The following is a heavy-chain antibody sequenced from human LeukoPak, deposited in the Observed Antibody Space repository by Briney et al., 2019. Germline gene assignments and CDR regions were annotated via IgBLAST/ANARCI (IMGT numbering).Heavy chain of an antibody. D-gene: IGHD1-26*01. J-gene: IGHJ6*03. CDR2: ITCNSSHT. Sequence: GGSLRLSCALSGFPLSTYNEMWVRQARGRGVVWVSSITCNSSHTLYANSVKRRFTISRNNTKNSLYLQMNSLRAEDTAIYYWARDPYNGNYGDSYYYYMDVWGKGTTVTISS. CDR3: ARDPYNGNYGDSYYYYMDV. CDR1: GFPLSTYN. V-gene: IGHV3-21*01.